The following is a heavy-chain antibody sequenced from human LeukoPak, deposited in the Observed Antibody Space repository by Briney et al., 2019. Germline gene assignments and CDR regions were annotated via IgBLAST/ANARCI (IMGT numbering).Heavy chain of an antibody. CDR2: IGGSGGST. Sequence: PGGSLRLSCAASGFTFSSYAMSWVRQAPGKGLEWVSAIGGSGGSTYYADSVKGRFTISRDNSKNTLYLQMNSLRAEDTAVYYCAKPQLGATYYYFDYWGQGTLVTVSS. CDR3: AKPQLGATYYYFDY. D-gene: IGHD1-26*01. V-gene: IGHV3-23*01. J-gene: IGHJ4*02. CDR1: GFTFSSYA.